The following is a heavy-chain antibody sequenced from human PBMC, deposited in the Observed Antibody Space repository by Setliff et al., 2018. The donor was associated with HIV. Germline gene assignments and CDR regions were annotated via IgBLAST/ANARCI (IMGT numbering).Heavy chain of an antibody. J-gene: IGHJ4*02. Sequence: SVKVSCKTSRRTFSEDAINWVRQAPGQGVEWVGKISPDSGDTFYAQKFQGRVTLTRDTSITTAYMELSTLRDDDTAVYYCARDAGAPGRGNPLDYWGQGTLVTVSS. V-gene: IGHV1-2*02. CDR3: ARDAGAPGRGNPLDY. CDR1: RRTFSEDA. D-gene: IGHD3-10*01. CDR2: ISPDSGDT.